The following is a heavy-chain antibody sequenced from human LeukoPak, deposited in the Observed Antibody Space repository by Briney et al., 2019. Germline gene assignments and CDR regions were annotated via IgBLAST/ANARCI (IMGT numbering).Heavy chain of an antibody. J-gene: IGHJ4*02. V-gene: IGHV4-39*07. CDR2: IYHSGST. CDR1: GGSISNSSYY. D-gene: IGHD3-22*01. Sequence: SETLSLTCTVSGGSISNSSYYWGWIRQPPGKGLEWIGSIYHSGSTYYNPSLKSRVTISVDTSKNQFSLKLSSVTAADTAVYYCARDPTSSGYYHYFDYWGQGTLVTVSS. CDR3: ARDPTSSGYYHYFDY.